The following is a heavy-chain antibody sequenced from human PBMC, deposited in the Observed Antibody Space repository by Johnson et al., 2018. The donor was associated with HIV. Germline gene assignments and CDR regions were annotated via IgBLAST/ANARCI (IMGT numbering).Heavy chain of an antibody. V-gene: IGHV3-20*04. CDR1: GFSFSCYW. D-gene: IGHD3-22*01. J-gene: IGHJ3*01. CDR2: INWNGGSK. Sequence: VQLVESGGGVVRPGRSLRLSCAASGFSFSCYWMSWVRQAPGKGLEWVSGINWNGGSKGYADSVKGRSTISRENSKNTLYLQMNSLKAEETAVYYCSTFYYDNSNYFDLASFFPGPTDLWGQGTLVTVSS. CDR3: STFYYDNSNYFDLASFFPGPTDL.